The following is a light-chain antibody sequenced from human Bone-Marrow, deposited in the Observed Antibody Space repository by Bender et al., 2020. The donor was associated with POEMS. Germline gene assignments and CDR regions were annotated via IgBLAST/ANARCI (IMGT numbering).Light chain of an antibody. J-gene: IGLJ1*01. CDR1: SSDFGGYDY. CDR2: DVS. V-gene: IGLV2-11*01. CDR3: CSYERSAAFV. Sequence: QSALTQPRSVAGSPGQSVTISCSGTSSDFGGYDYVSWYRQDPGKAPKVLIYDVSKRPSGVSNRFSGSKSGNTASLTISGLQADDEADYYCCSYERSAAFVFGTGTTVTVL.